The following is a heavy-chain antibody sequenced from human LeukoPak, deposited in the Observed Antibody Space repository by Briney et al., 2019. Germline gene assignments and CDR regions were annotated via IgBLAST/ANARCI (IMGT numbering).Heavy chain of an antibody. CDR3: ARELSRYCSSTSCSQSSFDY. V-gene: IGHV1-18*01. D-gene: IGHD2-2*01. CDR2: ISAYNGNT. CDR1: GYTFTSYG. J-gene: IGHJ4*02. Sequence: ASVKVSCKASGYTFTSYGISWVRQAPGQGLEWMGWISAYNGNTNYAQKLQGRVTMTTDTSTSTAYMELRSLRSDDTAVYYCARELSRYCSSTSCSQSSFDYWGQGTLVTVSS.